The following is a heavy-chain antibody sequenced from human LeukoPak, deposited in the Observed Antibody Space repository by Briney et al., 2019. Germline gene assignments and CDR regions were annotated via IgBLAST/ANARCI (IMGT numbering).Heavy chain of an antibody. CDR1: AFTFSSYW. D-gene: IGHD3-10*02. J-gene: IGHJ6*04. Sequence: GGSLRLSCAASAFTFSSYWMSWVRQAPGKGLVGVSYISRSGSTIFYADSVKGRFTIARDNAKNSLYLQMNSLGAEDTAVYYCAELGITMIGGVWGKGTTVTISS. CDR2: ISRSGSTI. CDR3: AELGITMIGGV. V-gene: IGHV3-48*04.